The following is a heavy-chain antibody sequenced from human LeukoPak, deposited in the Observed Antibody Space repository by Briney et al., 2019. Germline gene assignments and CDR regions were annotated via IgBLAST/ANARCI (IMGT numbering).Heavy chain of an antibody. J-gene: IGHJ5*02. CDR2: IDQRGAT. V-gene: IGHV4-34*01. CDR1: GGSLSGYY. Sequence: SETLSLTCAVYGGSLSGYYWRWIRPPPRKGLEWLRKIDQRGATNYNAALKSRVTISVDTSKNQFSLKRTSLTAADTAVYYCARGRPISTWSQGSLVTVSS. CDR3: ARGRPIST.